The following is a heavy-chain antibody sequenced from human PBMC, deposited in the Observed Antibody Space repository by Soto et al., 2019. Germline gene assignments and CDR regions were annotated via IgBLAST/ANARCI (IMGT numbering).Heavy chain of an antibody. CDR1: GFTLSSYG. CDR2: IWYDGSNK. CDR3: ARDPRVDNWFAP. Sequence: QVQLVESGGGVVQPGRSLRLSCAASGFTLSSYGMHWVRQAPGKGLEWVADIWYDGSNKYYADSVKGRFTISRDNSKNTLYMQMDSLRAEDTAGYYCARDPRVDNWFAPRGQGTLVTVSS. J-gene: IGHJ5*02. V-gene: IGHV3-33*01. D-gene: IGHD2-15*01.